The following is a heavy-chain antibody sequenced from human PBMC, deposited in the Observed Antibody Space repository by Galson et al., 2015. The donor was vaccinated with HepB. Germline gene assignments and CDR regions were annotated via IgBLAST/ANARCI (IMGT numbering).Heavy chain of an antibody. V-gene: IGHV3-21*01. D-gene: IGHD3-9*01. CDR2: ISSSSSYI. CDR1: GFTFSSYS. CDR3: AGAQIYDILTSHYYYGMDV. J-gene: IGHJ6*02. Sequence: SLRLSCAASGFTFSSYSMNWVRQAPGKGLEWVSSISSSSSYIYYADSVKGRFTLSRDNAKNSLYLQMNSLRAEDTAVYYCAGAQIYDILTSHYYYGMDVWGQGTTVTVSS.